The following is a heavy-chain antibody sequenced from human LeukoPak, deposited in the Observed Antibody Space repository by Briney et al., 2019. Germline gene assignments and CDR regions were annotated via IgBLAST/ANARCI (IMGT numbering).Heavy chain of an antibody. CDR3: ARHYGP. D-gene: IGHD3-10*01. J-gene: IGHJ5*02. CDR2: IYDSGST. CDR1: AGFTRSSYDL. V-gene: IGHV4-39*01. Sequence: SEALPLTCSVAAGFTRSSYDLWWGLRAPRGKGLGWIGSIYDSGSTYYDPSLKSRVTISGDTSKNQLSLNMNSVTAADTAVYYCARHYGPWGQGTLVTASS.